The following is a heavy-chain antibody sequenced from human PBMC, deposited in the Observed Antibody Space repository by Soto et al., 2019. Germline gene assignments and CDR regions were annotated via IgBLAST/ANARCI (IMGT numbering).Heavy chain of an antibody. CDR2: ISYDGSDI. D-gene: IGHD3-10*02. J-gene: IGHJ4*02. V-gene: IGHV3-30*03. CDR3: AIVRVADSPLDH. CDR1: GFIFSNYG. Sequence: QVQLVESGGGVVQPGRSLRLSCAGSGFIFSNYGMHWVRQAPGKGLEWVAFISYDGSDILYADAVKGRFTISRDNSKSTLFLHMKRPRAEDTAVYFCAIVRVADSPLDHWGQGSLVTVSS.